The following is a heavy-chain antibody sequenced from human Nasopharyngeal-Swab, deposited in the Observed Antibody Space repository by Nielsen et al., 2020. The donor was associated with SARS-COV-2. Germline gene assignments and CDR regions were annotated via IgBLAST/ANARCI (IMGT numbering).Heavy chain of an antibody. CDR2: MNPNSGNT. J-gene: IGHJ4*02. CDR1: GYTFTSYD. V-gene: IGHV1-8*03. Sequence: VKVSCKASGYTFTSYDINWVRQATGQGLEWMGWMNPNSGNTGYAQKFQGRVTITRNTSISTAYMELSSLRSEDTAVYYCARGVVPAATFDYWGQGTLVTVSS. D-gene: IGHD2-2*01. CDR3: ARGVVPAATFDY.